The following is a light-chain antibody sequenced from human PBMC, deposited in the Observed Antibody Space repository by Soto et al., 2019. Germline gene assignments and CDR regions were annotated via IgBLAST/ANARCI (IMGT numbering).Light chain of an antibody. CDR3: KQYNSYWT. CDR1: QSISSW. V-gene: IGKV1-5*01. J-gene: IGKJ1*01. Sequence: DIQMTQSPSTLSASVGDRVTITCRASQSISSWLAWYQQKPGKAPKLLIYDASSLESGVPSRFSGSGSGTEFTLTISGLQRDDFATYYCKQYNSYWTFGQGTKGGFK. CDR2: DAS.